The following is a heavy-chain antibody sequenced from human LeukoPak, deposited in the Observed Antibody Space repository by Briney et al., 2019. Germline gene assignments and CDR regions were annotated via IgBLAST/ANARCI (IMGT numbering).Heavy chain of an antibody. CDR3: ATDGFEQQLVYFDY. Sequence: PGESLRLSCAASGFTFSSYWMSWVRQAPGKGLEWVSVISYDGSNKYYADSVKGRFTISRDNSKNTLYLQMNSLRPEDTAVYYCATDGFEQQLVYFDYWGQGTLVTVSS. V-gene: IGHV3-30*03. CDR1: GFTFSSYW. D-gene: IGHD6-13*01. J-gene: IGHJ4*02. CDR2: ISYDGSNK.